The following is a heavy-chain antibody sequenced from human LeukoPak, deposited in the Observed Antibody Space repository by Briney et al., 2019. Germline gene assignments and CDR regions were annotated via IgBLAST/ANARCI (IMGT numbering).Heavy chain of an antibody. CDR1: GYTFTGYY. J-gene: IGHJ4*02. CDR2: INPNRGGT. V-gene: IGHV1-2*06. Sequence: GASVKVSCKASGYTFTGYYMHWVRQAPGQGLEWMGRINPNRGGTNYAQKFQGRVTMTRDKSISTVYMELSRLRSDDTAVYYCARVAYDYVWGSYWIFDYWGQGTLVTVSS. CDR3: ARVAYDYVWGSYWIFDY. D-gene: IGHD3-16*01.